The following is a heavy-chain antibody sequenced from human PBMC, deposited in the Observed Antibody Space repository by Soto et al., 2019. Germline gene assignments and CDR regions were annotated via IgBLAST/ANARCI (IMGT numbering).Heavy chain of an antibody. CDR1: GFTFISYA. D-gene: IGHD3-10*01. CDR3: ARKVPGSTTRPDYWYFEL. Sequence: EVQLLESGGGLVQPGWSLRLSCAASGFTFISYAMNWVRQAPGKGLQWVSAISGGGDATFYADSVKGRFTISRDNSRNTVTLQMNSLGADDTAVYYCARKVPGSTTRPDYWYFELWGRGTLVTVSS. CDR2: ISGGGDAT. V-gene: IGHV3-23*01. J-gene: IGHJ2*01.